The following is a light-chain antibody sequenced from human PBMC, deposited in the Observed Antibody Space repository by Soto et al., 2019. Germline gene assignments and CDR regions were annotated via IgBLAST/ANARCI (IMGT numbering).Light chain of an antibody. CDR2: AAS. V-gene: IGKV1-9*01. CDR1: QGISSY. J-gene: IGKJ5*01. CDR3: QQLNSYPIT. Sequence: IQLTQSPSSLSASVGDRVTITCRASQGISSYLAWYQQKPGKAPKLLIYAASTLQSGVPSRFRGSGSRTDCTLTISSLQHEDVATYCCQQLNSYPITFGQGTRLEIK.